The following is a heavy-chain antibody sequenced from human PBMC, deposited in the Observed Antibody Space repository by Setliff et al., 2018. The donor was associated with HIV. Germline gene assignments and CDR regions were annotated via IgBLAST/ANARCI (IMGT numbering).Heavy chain of an antibody. V-gene: IGHV4-39*07. D-gene: IGHD2-8*01. CDR2: VYYSGST. CDR3: STVVTLAYCHDGLCPAFDS. J-gene: IGHJ4*02. Sequence: PSETLSLTCTVSGASISSSSYYWGWIRQPPGKGLEWIGSVYYSGSTNYNPSLKSRITISLDTSKSQFSLKLGSVTAADTAVYFCSTVVTLAYCHDGLCPAFDSWGQGALVTVSS. CDR1: GASISSSSYY.